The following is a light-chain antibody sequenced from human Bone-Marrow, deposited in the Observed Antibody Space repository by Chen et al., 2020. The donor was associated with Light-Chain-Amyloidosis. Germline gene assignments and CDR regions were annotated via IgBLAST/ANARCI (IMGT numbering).Light chain of an antibody. CDR3: QQYHTLPLT. J-gene: IGKJ4*01. Sequence: DIQMTQSPSSLSASVGDRVSITRQASQDISNYLNWYLQKPGEAPKLLIYDASNLGAGVPSRFSGGRSGTHFTLTISSLQPEDVATFYCQQYHTLPLTFGGGTKLEIK. V-gene: IGKV1-33*01. CDR2: DAS. CDR1: QDISNY.